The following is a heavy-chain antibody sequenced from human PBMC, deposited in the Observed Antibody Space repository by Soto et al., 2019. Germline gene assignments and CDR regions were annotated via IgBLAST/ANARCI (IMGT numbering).Heavy chain of an antibody. CDR3: AKYIVVVPAAMRRYYYYYGMDV. V-gene: IGHV3-30*18. D-gene: IGHD2-2*01. J-gene: IGHJ6*02. CDR1: GFTFSSYG. CDR2: ISYDGSNK. Sequence: GGSLRLSCAASGFTFSSYGMHWVRQAPGKGLEWVAVISYDGSNKYYADSVKGRFTISRDNSKNTLYLQMNSLRAEDTAVYYCAKYIVVVPAAMRRYYYYYGMDVWGQGTTVTVSS.